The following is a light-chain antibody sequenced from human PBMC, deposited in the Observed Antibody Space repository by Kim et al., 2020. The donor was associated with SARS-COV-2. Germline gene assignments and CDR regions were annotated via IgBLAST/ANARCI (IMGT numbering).Light chain of an antibody. Sequence: QSVLTQPPSVSEAPRQRVTISCSGSSSNIGNNAVNWYQQLPGKAPKLLIYYDDQLPSGVSDRFSGSKSGTSASLAIGGLHSEDEADYYCAAWDDRLNGPVFGGGTQLTV. J-gene: IGLJ3*02. CDR3: AAWDDRLNGPV. V-gene: IGLV1-36*01. CDR2: YDD. CDR1: SSNIGNNA.